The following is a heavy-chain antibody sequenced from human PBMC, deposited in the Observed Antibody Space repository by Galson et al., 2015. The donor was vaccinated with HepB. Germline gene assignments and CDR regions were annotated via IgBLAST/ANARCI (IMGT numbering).Heavy chain of an antibody. Sequence: SLRLSCAPSGFTFSSYSMNWVRQAPGKWLEWISHITSDSSTRYYADSVKGRFTISRDNARNSLYLQMNSLRAEDTAVYYCARGYASGTSDYWGQGSLLTVSS. CDR1: GFTFSSYS. J-gene: IGHJ4*02. D-gene: IGHD3-10*01. CDR2: ITSDSSTR. V-gene: IGHV3-48*01. CDR3: ARGYASGTSDY.